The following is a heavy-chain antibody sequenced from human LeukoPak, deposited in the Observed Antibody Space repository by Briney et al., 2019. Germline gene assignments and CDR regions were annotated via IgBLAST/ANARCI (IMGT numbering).Heavy chain of an antibody. V-gene: IGHV1-24*01. J-gene: IGHJ6*03. CDR1: GYTLTELS. CDR2: FDPEDGET. D-gene: IGHD3-3*01. Sequence: GASVKVSCKVSGYTLTELSMHWVRQAPGKGLEWMGGFDPEDGETIYAQKFQGRVTMTEDTSTDTAYMELSSLRSEDTAVYYCATACLDWSGYYKGYYMDVWGKGTTVTVSS. CDR3: ATACLDWSGYYKGYYMDV.